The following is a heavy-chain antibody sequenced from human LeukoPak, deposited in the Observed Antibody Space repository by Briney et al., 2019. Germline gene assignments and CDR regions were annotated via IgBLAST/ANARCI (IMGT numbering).Heavy chain of an antibody. CDR2: INPNSGGT. J-gene: IGHJ5*02. V-gene: IGHV1-2*02. CDR1: GYTFTGYY. D-gene: IGHD3-22*01. CDR3: ARGGLTYSWSRDYYDSSGYFDD. Sequence: ASVKVSCKASGYTFTGYYMHWVRQAPGQGLEWVGWINPNSGGTNYAQKFQGRVTMTRDTSISTAYMELSRLRSDDTAVYYCARGGLTYSWSRDYYDSSGYFDDWGQGTLVTVSS.